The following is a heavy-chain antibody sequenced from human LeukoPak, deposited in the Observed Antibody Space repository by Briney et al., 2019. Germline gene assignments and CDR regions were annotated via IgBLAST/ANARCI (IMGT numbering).Heavy chain of an antibody. CDR1: GGSFSGYY. J-gene: IGHJ4*02. CDR2: INHSGST. V-gene: IGHV4-34*01. D-gene: IGHD3-22*01. CDR3: ARDGSGYYQYYFGY. Sequence: PSETLSLTCAVYGGSFSGYYWSWIRQPPGKGLEWIGEINHSGSTNYNPSLKSRVTISVDTSKNQFSLKLSSVTAADTAVYYCARDGSGYYQYYFGYWGQGTLVTVSS.